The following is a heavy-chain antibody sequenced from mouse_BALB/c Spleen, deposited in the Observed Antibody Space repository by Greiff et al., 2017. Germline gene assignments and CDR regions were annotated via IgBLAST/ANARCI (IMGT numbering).Heavy chain of an antibody. CDR3: ARITTATFYAMDY. CDR1: GYTFSSYW. D-gene: IGHD1-2*01. J-gene: IGHJ4*01. CDR2: ILPGSGST. V-gene: IGHV1-9*01. Sequence: VQLKQSGAELMKPGASVKISCKATGYTFSSYWIEWVKQRPGHGLEWIGEILPGSGSTNYNEKFKGKATFTADTSSNTAYMQLSSLTSEDSAVYYCARITTATFYAMDYWGQGTSVTVSS.